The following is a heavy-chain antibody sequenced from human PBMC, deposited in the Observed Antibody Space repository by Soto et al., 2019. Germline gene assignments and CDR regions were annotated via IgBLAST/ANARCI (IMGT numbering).Heavy chain of an antibody. CDR2: IWYDGSNK. J-gene: IGHJ6*03. V-gene: IGHV3-33*01. CDR3: ARDTYYDILTERYYYYMDV. D-gene: IGHD3-9*01. CDR1: GSTFSSYG. Sequence: GGSLRLSCAASGSTFSSYGMHWVRQAPGKGLEWVAVIWYDGSNKYYADSVKGRFTISRDNSKNTLYLQMNSLRAEDTAVYYCARDTYYDILTERYYYYMDVWGKGTTVTVSS.